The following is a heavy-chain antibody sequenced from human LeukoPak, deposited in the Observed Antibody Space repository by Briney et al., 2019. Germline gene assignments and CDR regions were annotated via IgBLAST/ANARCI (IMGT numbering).Heavy chain of an antibody. CDR2: ISYDGSNK. V-gene: IGHV3-30*18. CDR3: AKDLVGYYYVWGSYCYWPSLVPD. D-gene: IGHD3-16*02. CDR1: GFTFSSYG. J-gene: IGHJ4*02. Sequence: GGSLRLSCAASGFTFSSYGMHWVRQAPGKGLEWVAVISYDGSNKYYADSVKGRFTISRDNSKNTLYLQMNSLRAEDTAVYYCAKDLVGYYYVWGSYCYWPSLVPDWGQGTLVTVSS.